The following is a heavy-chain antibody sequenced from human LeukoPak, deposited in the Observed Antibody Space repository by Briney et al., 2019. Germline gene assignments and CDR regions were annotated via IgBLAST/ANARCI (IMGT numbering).Heavy chain of an antibody. CDR2: IKSKTDGGTT. J-gene: IGHJ4*02. D-gene: IGHD6-6*01. CDR3: AKEAIAARLRYFDY. CDR1: GFTFSNAW. Sequence: GGSLRLSCAASGFTFSNAWMSWVRQAPGKGLEWVGRIKSKTDGGTTDYAAPVKGRFTISRDDSKNTLYLQMNSLKAEDTAVYYCAKEAIAARLRYFDYWGQGTLVTVSS. V-gene: IGHV3-15*01.